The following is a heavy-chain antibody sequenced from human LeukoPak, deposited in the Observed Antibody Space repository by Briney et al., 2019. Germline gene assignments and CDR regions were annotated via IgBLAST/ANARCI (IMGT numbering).Heavy chain of an antibody. CDR3: ARDQTPFY. CDR1: GFTFSNYW. V-gene: IGHV3-7*01. Sequence: GGSLRLSCATSGFTFSNYWMSWVRQAPGKGLEWVANINLRGSEKYYVDSVKGRFTISRDNAKSSMWLQMNSLRDEDTAVYYCARDQTPFYWGQGSLVTVSS. J-gene: IGHJ4*02. CDR2: INLRGSEK. D-gene: IGHD2-15*01.